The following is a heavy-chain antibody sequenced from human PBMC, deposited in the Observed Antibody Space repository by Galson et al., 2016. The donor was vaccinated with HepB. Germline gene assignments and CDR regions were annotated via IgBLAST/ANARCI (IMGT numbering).Heavy chain of an antibody. Sequence: SETLSLTCAVSGGSLGGHYWTWIRQPPGRGLEWIGEIHRSGNTNYSPSLRSRVSISEDRSQNQVSLRLNSVTAADTAIYYCAASLWFGLHPEYWGQGALVTVSS. CDR2: IHRSGNT. CDR3: AASLWFGLHPEY. D-gene: IGHD3-10*01. CDR1: GGSLGGHY. V-gene: IGHV4-34*01. J-gene: IGHJ4*02.